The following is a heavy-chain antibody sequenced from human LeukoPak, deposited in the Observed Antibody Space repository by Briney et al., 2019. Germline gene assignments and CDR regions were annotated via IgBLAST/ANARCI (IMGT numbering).Heavy chain of an antibody. CDR3: ARGLEGSGRPFDY. CDR1: GGSFSGYY. CDR2: INHSGST. V-gene: IGHV4-34*01. D-gene: IGHD6-19*01. Sequence: SETLSLSCAVYGGSFSGYYWSWIRQRPGKGLEWIGEINHSGSTNYNPSLKSRVTISVDTSKNQFSLKLSSVTAADTAVYYCARGLEGSGRPFDYWGQGTLVTVSS. J-gene: IGHJ4*02.